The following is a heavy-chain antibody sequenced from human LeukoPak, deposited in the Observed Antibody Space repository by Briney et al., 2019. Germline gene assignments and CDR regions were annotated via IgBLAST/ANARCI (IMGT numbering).Heavy chain of an antibody. V-gene: IGHV4-59*01. Sequence: SETLSLTCTVSGGSISTYYWSWIRQPPGKGLEWIGYFYYTGGNKYNPSLKSRVTISVDTPKNQLSLKLTSVTAADTAVYYCARSSYGDPPGYWGQGILVTVSS. D-gene: IGHD4-17*01. J-gene: IGHJ4*02. CDR3: ARSSYGDPPGY. CDR2: FYYTGGN. CDR1: GGSISTYY.